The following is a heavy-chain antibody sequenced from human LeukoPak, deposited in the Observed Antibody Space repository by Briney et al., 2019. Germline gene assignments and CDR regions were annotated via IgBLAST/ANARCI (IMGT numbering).Heavy chain of an antibody. CDR1: GFTFSSYA. J-gene: IGHJ4*02. CDR3: AREKGDWNRPLDY. V-gene: IGHV3-23*01. D-gene: IGHD1-1*01. CDR2: ISGSGGST. Sequence: GGSLRLSCAASGFTFSSYAMSWVRQAPGKGLEWVSAISGSGGSTYYADSVKGRFTISRDNAKNSLYLQMNSLRAEDTAVYFCAREKGDWNRPLDYWGQGTLVTVSS.